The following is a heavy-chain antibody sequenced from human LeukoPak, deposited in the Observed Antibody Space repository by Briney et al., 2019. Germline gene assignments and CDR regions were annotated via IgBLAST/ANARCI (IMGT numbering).Heavy chain of an antibody. CDR3: AREAATARVFFDY. J-gene: IGHJ4*02. V-gene: IGHV3-74*01. CDR1: GFAFSSYW. CDR2: INSDGSYI. D-gene: IGHD6-25*01. Sequence: GGSLRLSCAASGFAFSSYWMHWVRQAPGKGLVWVSRINSDGSYISYADSVKGRFTISRDNAKNTLYLQMNSLRAEDTAVYYCAREAATARVFFDYWGQGTLVTVSS.